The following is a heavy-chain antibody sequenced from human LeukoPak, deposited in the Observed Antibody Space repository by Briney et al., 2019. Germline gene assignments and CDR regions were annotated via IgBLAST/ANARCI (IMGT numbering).Heavy chain of an antibody. V-gene: IGHV3-30*02. CDR3: ASQGELPHDAFDI. CDR1: GFTFSNYG. D-gene: IGHD1-26*01. CDR2: IRYDGNNL. Sequence: GSLRLSCGASGFTFSNYGMLWVRQAPGKGLEWVAFIRYDGNNLLYADSVKGRFTISRDNAKNSLYLQMNSLRAEDTAVYYCASQGELPHDAFDIWGQGTMVTVSS. J-gene: IGHJ3*02.